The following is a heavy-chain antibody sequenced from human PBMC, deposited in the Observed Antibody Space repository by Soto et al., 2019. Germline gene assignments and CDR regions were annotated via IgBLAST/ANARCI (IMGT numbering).Heavy chain of an antibody. CDR1: GYSITTGYY. CDR3: ARSGGSAGWFDP. D-gene: IGHD2-15*01. Sequence: PSETLSLTCVVSGYSITTGYYWDWIRQPPGKGLEWIGSISHSGTTFYSSSLKSRVTISKDASKNQFSLKVNSVIAADTAVYYCARSGGSAGWFDPWGPGSLVTVSS. CDR2: ISHSGTT. J-gene: IGHJ5*02. V-gene: IGHV4-38-2*01.